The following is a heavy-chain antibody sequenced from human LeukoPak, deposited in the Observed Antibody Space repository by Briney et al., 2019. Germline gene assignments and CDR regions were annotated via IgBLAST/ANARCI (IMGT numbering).Heavy chain of an antibody. J-gene: IGHJ4*02. D-gene: IGHD1-26*01. CDR1: TYIFAAYY. CDR2: INPNSGGA. Sequence: ASVTVSCKASTYIFAAYYIHWVRQAPGQGLEWMGRINPNSGGANYSQNFQGRVTLTRDTSINTAYMDLSRLRSDDTAVYYCASPKEVGSSTLPLVFWGQGTLVTVSS. CDR3: ASPKEVGSSTLPLVF. V-gene: IGHV1-2*06.